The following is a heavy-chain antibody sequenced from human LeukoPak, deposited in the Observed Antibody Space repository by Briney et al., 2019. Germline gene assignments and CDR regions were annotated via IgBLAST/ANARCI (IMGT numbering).Heavy chain of an antibody. CDR1: GYTFTSYG. V-gene: IGHV1-18*01. Sequence: GASVKVSCKASGYTFTSYGISWVRQAPGQGLEWMGWISAYNGNTNYAQKLQGRVTMTTDTSTSTAYMELRSLRSDDTAVYYCARDLNCRGANCYSEGQPQSDYWGQGTLVTVSS. J-gene: IGHJ4*02. CDR2: ISAYNGNT. D-gene: IGHD2-15*01. CDR3: ARDLNCRGANCYSEGQPQSDY.